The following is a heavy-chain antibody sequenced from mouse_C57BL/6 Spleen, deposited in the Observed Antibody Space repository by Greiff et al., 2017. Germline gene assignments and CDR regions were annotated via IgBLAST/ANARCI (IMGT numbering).Heavy chain of an antibody. J-gene: IGHJ2*01. CDR1: GFTFSSYG. CDR2: ISSGGSYT. CDR3: AREKNGDYFDY. Sequence: DVHLVESGGDLVKPGGSLKLSCAASGFTFSSYGMSWVRQTPDKRLEWVATISSGGSYTYYPDSVKGRFTISRDNAKNTLYLQMSSLKSEDTAMYYCAREKNGDYFDYWGQGTTLTVSS. V-gene: IGHV5-6*01.